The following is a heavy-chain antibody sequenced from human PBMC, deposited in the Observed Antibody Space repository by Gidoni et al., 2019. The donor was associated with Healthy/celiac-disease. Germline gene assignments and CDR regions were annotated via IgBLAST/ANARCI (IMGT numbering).Heavy chain of an antibody. CDR1: GFTFSSYS. D-gene: IGHD6-6*01. CDR3: ARDDQTKSSLDY. CDR2: ISSSSSYI. V-gene: IGHV3-21*01. Sequence: EVQLVESGGGLVKPGGSLRLSCAASGFTFSSYSMTWVRQAPGKGLEWVSSISSSSSYIYYADSVKGRFTISRDNAKNSLYLQMNSLRAEDTAVYYCARDDQTKSSLDYWGQGTLVTVSS. J-gene: IGHJ4*02.